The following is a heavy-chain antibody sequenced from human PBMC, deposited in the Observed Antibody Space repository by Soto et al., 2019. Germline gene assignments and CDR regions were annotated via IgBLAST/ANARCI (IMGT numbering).Heavy chain of an antibody. V-gene: IGHV3-21*01. D-gene: IGHD6-13*01. CDR1: GFTFSSYS. Sequence: GGSLRLSCAASGFTFSSYSMNWVRQAPGKGLEWVSSISSSSSYIYYADSVKGRFTISRDNAKNSLYLQMNSLRAEDTAVYYCARDGIVERQQLLQGDLFDYWGQGTLVTVSS. CDR2: ISSSSSYI. CDR3: ARDGIVERQQLLQGDLFDY. J-gene: IGHJ4*02.